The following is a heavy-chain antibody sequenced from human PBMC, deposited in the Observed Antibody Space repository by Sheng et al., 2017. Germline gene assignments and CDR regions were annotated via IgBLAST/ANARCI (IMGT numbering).Heavy chain of an antibody. CDR3: ARGGGGYNRDDGMDV. Sequence: QVQLVQSGTEVKKPGASVKVSCKASGYTFTNYGISLVRQAPGQGLEWMGWISAYTGNTNYAQNLQGRVTMTTDTSTSTAYMELRSLRSDDTSVYYCARGGGGYNRDDGMDVWGQGTTVTVSS. V-gene: IGHV1-18*01. J-gene: IGHJ6*02. CDR2: ISAYTGNT. CDR1: GYTFTNYG. D-gene: IGHD5-12*01.